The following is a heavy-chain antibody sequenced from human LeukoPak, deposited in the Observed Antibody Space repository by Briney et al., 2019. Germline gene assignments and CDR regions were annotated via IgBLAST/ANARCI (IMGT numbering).Heavy chain of an antibody. J-gene: IGHJ5*02. CDR3: ARYPPDCSSTSCRPGDWFDP. CDR2: INPKSGGT. D-gene: IGHD2-2*01. CDR1: GYTFTGYY. V-gene: IGHV1-2*02. Sequence: ASVKVSCKASGYTFTGYYMQWVRQAPGQGLEWMGWINPKSGGTKYAQKFQGRVTMTRDTSISTAYMELSRLRSDDTAVYYCARYPPDCSSTSCRPGDWFDPWGQGTLVTVSS.